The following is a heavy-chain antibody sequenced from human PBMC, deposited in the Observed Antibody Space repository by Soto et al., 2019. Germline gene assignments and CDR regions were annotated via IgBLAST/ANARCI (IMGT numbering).Heavy chain of an antibody. CDR2: ISYDVSNK. CDR1: GFTFSSYG. D-gene: IGHD3-3*01. J-gene: IGHJ6*02. V-gene: IGHV3-30*18. Sequence: GGSLRLSCAASGFTFSSYGMHWVRQAPGKGLEWVAVISYDVSNKYYADSVKGRFTISRDNSKNTLYLEMNSQSGEDTGVYYCAKDLDKYYDFWSGYYSHGMDVWGQGTPVTVSS. CDR3: AKDLDKYYDFWSGYYSHGMDV.